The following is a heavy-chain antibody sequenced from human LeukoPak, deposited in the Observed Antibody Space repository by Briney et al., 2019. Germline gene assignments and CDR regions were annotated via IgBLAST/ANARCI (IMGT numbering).Heavy chain of an antibody. J-gene: IGHJ4*02. CDR2: ISSSGSTI. CDR1: GFTFSSYE. V-gene: IGHV3-48*03. Sequence: GGSLRLSCAASGFTFSSYEMNWVRQAPGKGLEWVSYISSSGSTIYYADSVKGRFTISRDNAKNSLCLQMNSLRAEDTAVYYCARVWYSGSYPVDYWGQGTLVTVSS. CDR3: ARVWYSGSYPVDY. D-gene: IGHD1-26*01.